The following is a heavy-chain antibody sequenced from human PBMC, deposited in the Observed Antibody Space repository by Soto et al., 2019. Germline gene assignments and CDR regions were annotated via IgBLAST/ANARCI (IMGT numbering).Heavy chain of an antibody. CDR3: ARDAGMDFNNYVPQFDY. J-gene: IGHJ4*02. CDR2: IYSGGST. D-gene: IGHD3-16*01. Sequence: EVQLVETGGGLIQLGGSLRLSCAASGFTRTYNYMNWVRQAPGKGLEWVSLIYSGGSTYYADSVNGRFTISRDNSKNTLYLQMNSLRVEDTAVYYCARDAGMDFNNYVPQFDYWGQGTLVTVSS. CDR1: GFTRTYNY. V-gene: IGHV3-53*02.